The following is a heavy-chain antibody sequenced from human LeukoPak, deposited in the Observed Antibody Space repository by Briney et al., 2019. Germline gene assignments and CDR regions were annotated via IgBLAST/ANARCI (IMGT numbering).Heavy chain of an antibody. CDR1: GGSFSGYY. J-gene: IGHJ4*02. Sequence: SETLSLTCAVYGGSFSGYYWSWIRQPPGKGLEWIGEINHSRSTNYNPSLKSRVTISVDTSKNQFSLKLSSVTAADTAVYYCARDAISTSLDYWGQGTLVTVSS. D-gene: IGHD2-2*01. CDR2: INHSRST. V-gene: IGHV4-34*01. CDR3: ARDAISTSLDY.